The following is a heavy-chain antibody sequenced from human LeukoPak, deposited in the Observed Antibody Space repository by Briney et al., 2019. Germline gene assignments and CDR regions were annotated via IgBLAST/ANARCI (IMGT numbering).Heavy chain of an antibody. Sequence: ASVKVSCKTSGYTFTNYDINWVRQATGQGLEWMGWMNPNSGNTGYAQKLQGRVTMTTDTSTSTAYMELRSLRSDDTAVYYCARAVFPGYCSGGSCYNNWFDPWGQGTLVTVSS. CDR2: MNPNSGNT. D-gene: IGHD2-15*01. V-gene: IGHV1-8*02. J-gene: IGHJ5*02. CDR3: ARAVFPGYCSGGSCYNNWFDP. CDR1: GYTFTNYD.